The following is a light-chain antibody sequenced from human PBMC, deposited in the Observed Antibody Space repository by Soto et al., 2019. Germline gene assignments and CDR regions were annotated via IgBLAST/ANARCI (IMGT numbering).Light chain of an antibody. CDR1: QTISSGY. V-gene: IGKV3-20*01. Sequence: VLTQSPGTLSLSPGEIATLSFRASQTISSGYLAWYQQRPGQAPRLLIYAASRRATGIPDRFSGRGSGTDFTLTISTLEPEDFAVYYCQLFGNSRTFGHGTKVDIK. CDR2: AAS. J-gene: IGKJ1*01. CDR3: QLFGNSRT.